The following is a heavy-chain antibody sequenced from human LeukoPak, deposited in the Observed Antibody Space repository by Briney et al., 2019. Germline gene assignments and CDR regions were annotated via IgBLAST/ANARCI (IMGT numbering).Heavy chain of an antibody. D-gene: IGHD4-17*01. CDR3: ARVSTTVTTYYFDY. CDR2: IYYSGST. Sequence: SETLSLTCTVSGGSISSGDYYWSWIRQLPGKGLEWIAYIYYSGSTYYNPSLESRVTISVDTSKNQFSLKLSSVTAADTAVYYCARVSTTVTTYYFDYWGQGTLVTVSS. V-gene: IGHV4-30-4*01. CDR1: GGSISSGDYY. J-gene: IGHJ4*02.